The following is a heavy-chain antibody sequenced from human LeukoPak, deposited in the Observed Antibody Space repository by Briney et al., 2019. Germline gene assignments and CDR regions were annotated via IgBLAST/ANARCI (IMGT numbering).Heavy chain of an antibody. J-gene: IGHJ2*01. Sequence: SETLSLTCTVSGGSISSGGYYWSWIRQHPGKGLEWIGYIYYSGSTYYNPSLKSRVTISVDTSKNQFSLKLSSVTAADTAVYYCARDAHHAWWYFDLWGRGTLVTVSS. CDR2: IYYSGST. CDR3: ARDAHHAWWYFDL. CDR1: GGSISSGGYY. V-gene: IGHV4-31*03.